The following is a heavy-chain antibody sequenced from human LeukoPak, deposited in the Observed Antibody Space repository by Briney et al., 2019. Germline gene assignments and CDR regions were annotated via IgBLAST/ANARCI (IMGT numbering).Heavy chain of an antibody. V-gene: IGHV3-23*01. D-gene: IGHD6-19*01. J-gene: IGHJ4*02. CDR3: ARAQQWRFDY. CDR2: ISASGDVT. Sequence: GGSLRLSCAASGFSFSAYPMGWVRQAPGKGLQWLSGISASGDVTFHADRVKGRFAISRDNSKNTLYLQMNSLRAEDTAVYYCARAQQWRFDYWGQGTLVTVSS. CDR1: GFSFSAYP.